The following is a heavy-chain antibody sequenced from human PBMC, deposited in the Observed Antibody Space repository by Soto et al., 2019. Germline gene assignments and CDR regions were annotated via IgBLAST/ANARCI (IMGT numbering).Heavy chain of an antibody. Sequence: QVQLQQWGAGLLKPSETLSLTCAVYDGSFSGSYWSWIRQTPGKGLEWVGEITHSGGTSYNPSLKRRVCISLDTSKNQFSLNLKTVTAAVTAIYFCARAGGYYYGSGTISVRYFDLWGRGTLVTVSS. J-gene: IGHJ2*01. CDR3: ARAGGYYYGSGTISVRYFDL. CDR1: DGSFSGSY. CDR2: ITHSGGT. D-gene: IGHD3-10*01. V-gene: IGHV4-34*01.